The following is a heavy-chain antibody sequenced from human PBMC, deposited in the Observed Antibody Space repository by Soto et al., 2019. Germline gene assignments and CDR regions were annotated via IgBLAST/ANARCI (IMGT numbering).Heavy chain of an antibody. J-gene: IGHJ5*02. CDR1: GFTFDDYA. V-gene: IGHV3-9*01. CDR3: AKGRRAGGDYSHWFDP. D-gene: IGHD4-17*01. CDR2: ISWNSGSI. Sequence: TGGSLRLSCAASGFTFDDYAMHWVRQAPGKGLEWVSGISWNSGSIGYADSVKGRFTISRDNAKNSLYLQMNSLRAEDTALYYCAKGRRAGGDYSHWFDPWGQGTLVTVSS.